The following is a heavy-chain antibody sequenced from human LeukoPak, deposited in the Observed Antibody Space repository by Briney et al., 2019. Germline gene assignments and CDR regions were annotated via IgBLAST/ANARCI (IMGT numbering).Heavy chain of an antibody. J-gene: IGHJ6*03. V-gene: IGHV4-4*07. D-gene: IGHD2-2*01. CDR3: ARECPASTSRLMDV. Sequence: NPSETLSLTCTVSGGSISGYYWSWIRQPAGKGLEWIGRIYTSESTNYNPSLKSRVTMSVDTSKNQFSLKLSSVTAADTAVYYCARECPASTSRLMDVWGKGTTVTVSS. CDR2: IYTSEST. CDR1: GGSISGYY.